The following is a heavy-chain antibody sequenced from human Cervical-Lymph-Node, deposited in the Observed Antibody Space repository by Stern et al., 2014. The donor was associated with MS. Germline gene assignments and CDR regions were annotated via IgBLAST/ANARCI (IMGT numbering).Heavy chain of an antibody. D-gene: IGHD4-17*01. CDR2: TTVTNGNI. J-gene: IGHJ4*02. CDR1: GFSFTRYG. Sequence: VQLVQSGAEVKKPGASLKLSCKASGFSFTRYGISWVRLAPAPGHAVMGWTTVTNGNIRSAQRLLGEVTTVPAPYTHTAYLERRSLTSDDTAVYFCARSLAHADYEGRFEYWGQGTLVTVSS. CDR3: ARSLAHADYEGRFEY. V-gene: IGHV1-18*01.